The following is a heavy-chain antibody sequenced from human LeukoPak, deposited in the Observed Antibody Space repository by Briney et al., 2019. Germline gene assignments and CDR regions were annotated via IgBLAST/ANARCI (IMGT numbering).Heavy chain of an antibody. CDR3: TTDSETYYYDSSAYYYGSFDY. J-gene: IGHJ4*02. V-gene: IGHV3-15*01. D-gene: IGHD3-22*01. CDR1: GFTFSNAW. CDR2: IKSKTNGGTA. Sequence: GGSLRLSRAASGFTFSNAWMSWVRQAPGKGLEWVGRIKSKTNGGTADYAPPVKGRFTISRDDSKNTLFLQMNSLKAEDTAVYYCTTDSETYYYDSSAYYYGSFDYWGQGTLVTVSS.